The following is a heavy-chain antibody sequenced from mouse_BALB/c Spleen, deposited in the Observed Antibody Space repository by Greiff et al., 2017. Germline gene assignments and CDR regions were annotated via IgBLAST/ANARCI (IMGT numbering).Heavy chain of an antibody. CDR1: GYTFTSYW. CDR3: ARSEYGHYFDY. Sequence: VQLQQPGAELVKPGASVKLSCKASGYTFTSYWMHWVKQRPGQGLEWIGEIDPSDSYTNYNQKFKGKATLTVDKSSSTAYMQLSSLTSEDSAVYYCARSEYGHYFDYWGQGTTLTVSS. CDR2: IDPSDSYT. V-gene: IGHV1-69*02. J-gene: IGHJ2*01. D-gene: IGHD2-10*02.